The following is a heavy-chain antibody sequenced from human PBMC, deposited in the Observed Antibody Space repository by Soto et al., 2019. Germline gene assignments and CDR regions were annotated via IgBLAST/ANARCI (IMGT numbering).Heavy chain of an antibody. CDR2: IDPSGGST. CDR3: ASLLAYCGGDCPRGAFDI. D-gene: IGHD2-21*02. Sequence: EASVKVSCKASGYTFTSYYMHWVRQARGQELEWMGIIDPSGGSTSYAQKFQGRVTMTRDTSTSTVYMELSSLRSEDTAVYYCASLLAYCGGDCPRGAFDIWGQGTMVTVSS. CDR1: GYTFTSYY. V-gene: IGHV1-46*01. J-gene: IGHJ3*02.